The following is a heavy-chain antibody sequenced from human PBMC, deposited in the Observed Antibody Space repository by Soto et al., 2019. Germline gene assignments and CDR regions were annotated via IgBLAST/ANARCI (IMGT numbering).Heavy chain of an antibody. CDR3: AKDILNYYHFDC. V-gene: IGHV3-23*01. Sequence: PGGSLRLSXAASGFTFSSYAMSWVRQAPGKGLEWVSAISGSGGSTYYADSVKGRFTIARDNSKNTLYLQMNSLRAEDTAVYYCAKDILNYYHFDCWGQGTLGTVSS. CDR1: GFTFSSYA. D-gene: IGHD3-10*01. J-gene: IGHJ4*02. CDR2: ISGSGGST.